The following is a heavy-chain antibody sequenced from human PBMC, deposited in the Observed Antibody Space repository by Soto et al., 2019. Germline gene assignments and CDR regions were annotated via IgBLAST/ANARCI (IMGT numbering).Heavy chain of an antibody. D-gene: IGHD2-2*01. CDR1: GYTFTGYD. CDR2: MNPNSGRT. J-gene: IGHJ4*02. CDR3: ARGYTSSRNPGNLDY. Sequence: ASVKVSCKASGYTFTGYDITWVRQATGQGLEWMGWMNPNSGRTVYPKKFQGRVTMTMNTSISTAYMELSSLRSGDTALYFCARGYTSSRNPGNLDYWGQGTLVTVSS. V-gene: IGHV1-8*01.